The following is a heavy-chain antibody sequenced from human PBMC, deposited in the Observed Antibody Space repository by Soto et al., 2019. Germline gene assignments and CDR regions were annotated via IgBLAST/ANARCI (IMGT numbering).Heavy chain of an antibody. Sequence: ASVKVSCKASGYTFTSYGISWVRQAPGQGLEWMGWISAYNGNTNYAQKLQGRVTMTTDTSTSTAYMELRSLRSDDTAVYYCARDWYPVLRYFDWLSTLDAFDIWGQGTMVTVSS. D-gene: IGHD3-9*01. CDR2: ISAYNGNT. J-gene: IGHJ3*02. V-gene: IGHV1-18*01. CDR1: GYTFTSYG. CDR3: ARDWYPVLRYFDWLSTLDAFDI.